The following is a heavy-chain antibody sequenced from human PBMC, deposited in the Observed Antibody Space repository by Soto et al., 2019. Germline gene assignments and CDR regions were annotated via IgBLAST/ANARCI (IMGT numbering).Heavy chain of an antibody. CDR2: IYHSGST. Sequence: SETLSLTCAVSGGSISSGSYSRSWIRQPPGKGLEWIGYIYHSGSTYYNPSLKSRVTISVDRSKKQFSLKLSSVTAADTAVYYCARGGIVVVPAAMGAFDIWGQGTMVTVSS. J-gene: IGHJ3*02. D-gene: IGHD2-2*01. CDR1: GGSISSGSYS. CDR3: ARGGIVVVPAAMGAFDI. V-gene: IGHV4-30-2*01.